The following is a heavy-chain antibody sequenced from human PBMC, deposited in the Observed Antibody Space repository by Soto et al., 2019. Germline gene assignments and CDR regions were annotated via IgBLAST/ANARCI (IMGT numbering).Heavy chain of an antibody. CDR1: GFTVSSNY. J-gene: IGHJ4*02. CDR2: IYSGGSA. Sequence: EVQLVESGGGLVQPGGSLRLSCAASGFTVSSNYMSWVRRAPGKGLEWVSVIYSGGSAYYADSVKGRFTISRDNSKNTLSLQMNSLRAEDTAVYYCARHGYSYGGGYFDYWGQGTLVTVSS. D-gene: IGHD5-18*01. CDR3: ARHGYSYGGGYFDY. V-gene: IGHV3-66*04.